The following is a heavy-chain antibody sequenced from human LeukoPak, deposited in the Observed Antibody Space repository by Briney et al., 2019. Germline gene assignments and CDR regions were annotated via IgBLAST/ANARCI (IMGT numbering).Heavy chain of an antibody. J-gene: IGHJ4*02. CDR3: SGHMTSADY. D-gene: IGHD4-11*01. Sequence: GSLRLSCAASGFVFSDAWMNWVRQAPGKGLEWVARIKSKVHGETRDYAAPVNGRFTISRDDSGNTLYLQMNSLRIEDTGVYYCSGHMTSADYWGPGILVTVSS. CDR2: IKSKVHGETR. CDR1: GFVFSDAW. V-gene: IGHV3-15*01.